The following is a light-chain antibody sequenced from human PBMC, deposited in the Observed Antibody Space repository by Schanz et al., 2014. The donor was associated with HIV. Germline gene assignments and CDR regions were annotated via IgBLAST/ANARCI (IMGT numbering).Light chain of an antibody. CDR1: QSISNSY. Sequence: EIVLTQSPGTLSLSPGERATLSCRASQSISNSYLAWYRQKPGQAPRILIYGASNRATGIPDRFSGSGSGTDFTLTISSLEPEDFATYYCQQSSTIPQTFGQGTKVEIK. CDR2: GAS. J-gene: IGKJ1*01. CDR3: QQSSTIPQT. V-gene: IGKV3-20*01.